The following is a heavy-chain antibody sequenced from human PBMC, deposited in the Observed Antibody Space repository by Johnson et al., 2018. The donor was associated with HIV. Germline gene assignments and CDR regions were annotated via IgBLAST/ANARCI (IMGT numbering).Heavy chain of an antibody. CDR2: IYSGGST. D-gene: IGHD3-22*01. Sequence: VQLVESGGGLVQPGGSLRLSCAASGFTVSNNYMNWVRQAPGKGLEWVSLIYSGGSTYYADSVQGRFTISRDNSKNTLYLQMNSLRAEDTAVYYCASVPMIVVLDGAFDIWGQGTMVTVSS. CDR1: GFTVSNNY. V-gene: IGHV3-66*01. J-gene: IGHJ3*02. CDR3: ASVPMIVVLDGAFDI.